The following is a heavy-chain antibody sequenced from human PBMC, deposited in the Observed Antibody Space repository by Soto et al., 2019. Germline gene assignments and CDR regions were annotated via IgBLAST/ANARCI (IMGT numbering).Heavy chain of an antibody. CDR1: GFTFSSYA. CDR2: ISGSGGST. CDR3: AKAAITMIVVALDAFDI. V-gene: IGHV3-23*01. D-gene: IGHD3-22*01. Sequence: GGSLRLSCAASGFTFSSYAMSWVRQAPGKGLEWVSAISGSGGSTYYADSVKGRFTISRDNSKNTLYLQMNSLRAEDTAVYYCAKAAITMIVVALDAFDIWGQGTMVTVSS. J-gene: IGHJ3*02.